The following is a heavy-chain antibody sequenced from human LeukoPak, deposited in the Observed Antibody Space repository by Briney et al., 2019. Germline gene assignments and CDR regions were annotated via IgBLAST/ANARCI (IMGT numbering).Heavy chain of an antibody. CDR1: GYTFTGYY. D-gene: IGHD2-2*01. J-gene: IGHJ5*02. CDR3: ARVVTPRYCSSTSCYWKGWFDP. V-gene: IGHV1-2*02. CDR2: INPNSGGT. Sequence: GASVKVSCKTSGYTFTGYYMHWVRQAPGQGLEWMGWINPNSGGTNYAQKFQGRVTISADESTSTAYMELSSLRSEDTAVYYCARVVTPRYCSSTSCYWKGWFDPWGQGTLVTVSS.